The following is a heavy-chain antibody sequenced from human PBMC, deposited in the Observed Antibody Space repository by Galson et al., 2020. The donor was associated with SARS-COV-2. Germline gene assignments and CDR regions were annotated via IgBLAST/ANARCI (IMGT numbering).Heavy chain of an antibody. D-gene: IGHD3-16*01. CDR3: VKEGGRYAYYYYGLDV. Sequence: GGSLRLSCAASGFPFGSYGMHWVRQAPGKGLEWVALISSDGSHKYYGDSVKGRFTISRDNSKNSLFLQVNSLRAEDTAVYYCVKEGGRYAYYYYGLDVWGLGTTVTVSS. CDR2: ISSDGSHK. J-gene: IGHJ6*02. CDR1: GFPFGSYG. V-gene: IGHV3-30*18.